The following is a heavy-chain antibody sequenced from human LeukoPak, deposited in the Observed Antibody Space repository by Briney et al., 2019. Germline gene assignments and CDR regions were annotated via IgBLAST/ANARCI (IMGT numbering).Heavy chain of an antibody. V-gene: IGHV4-59*01. CDR1: GGSISSYY. J-gene: IGHJ4*02. CDR3: ARALTTTTTPFDY. D-gene: IGHD4-11*01. Sequence: SETLSLTCTVSGGSISSYYWSWTRQPPGKGLEWIGYIYYSGSTNYNPSLKSRVTISVDMSKNQFSLKLSSVTAADTAVYYCARALTTTTTPFDYWGQGTLVTVSS. CDR2: IYYSGST.